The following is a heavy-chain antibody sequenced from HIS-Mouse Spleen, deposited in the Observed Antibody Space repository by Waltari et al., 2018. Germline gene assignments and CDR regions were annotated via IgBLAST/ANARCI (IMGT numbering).Heavy chain of an antibody. CDR3: ARVYHYYGSGSYYPDY. D-gene: IGHD3-10*01. CDR1: GGSISSSS. Sequence: LQLQESGPGLVKPSETLSLTCTVSGGSISSSSYYWGWIRQAPGKGLEWVSYISISSSTIYYADAVKGRFTISRYNAKNSLYLQMNSLRDEDTAVYYCARVYHYYGSGSYYPDYWGQGTLVTVSS. V-gene: IGHV3-48*02. J-gene: IGHJ4*02. CDR2: ISISSSTI.